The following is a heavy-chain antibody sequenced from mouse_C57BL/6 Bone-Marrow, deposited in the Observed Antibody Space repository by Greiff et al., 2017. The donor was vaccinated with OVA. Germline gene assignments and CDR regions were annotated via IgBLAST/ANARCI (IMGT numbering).Heavy chain of an antibody. Sequence: EVHLVESGGDLVKPGGSLKLSCAASGFTFSSYGMSWVRQTPDKRLEWVATISSGGSYTYYPDSVKGRFTISRDNAKNTLYLQMSSLKSEDTAMYYCARPRGAYAMDYWGQGTSVTVAS. V-gene: IGHV5-6*01. CDR3: ARPRGAYAMDY. J-gene: IGHJ4*01. CDR1: GFTFSSYG. CDR2: ISSGGSYT.